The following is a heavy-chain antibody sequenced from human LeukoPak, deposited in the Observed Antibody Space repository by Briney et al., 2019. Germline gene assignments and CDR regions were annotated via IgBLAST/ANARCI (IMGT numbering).Heavy chain of an antibody. Sequence: PSETLSLTCTVSGYSISSGYYWGWIRQPPGKGLGWIGSIYHSGSTYYNPSLKSRVTISVDTSKNQFSLKLSSVTAADTAVYYCGYRGYWGQGTLVTVSS. J-gene: IGHJ4*02. CDR2: IYHSGST. CDR3: GYRGY. CDR1: GYSISSGYY. D-gene: IGHD4-11*01. V-gene: IGHV4-38-2*02.